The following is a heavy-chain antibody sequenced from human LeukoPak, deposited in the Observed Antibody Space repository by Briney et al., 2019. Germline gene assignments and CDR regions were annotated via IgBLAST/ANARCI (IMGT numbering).Heavy chain of an antibody. Sequence: GGSLRLSCAASGFTFSRYGMHWVRQAPGKGLEWVAIIPHDGSNKYYADSVKGRFTISRDSSKNTLYLQVNSLRTEDTAVYYCAKAYNWGALDYWGQGTLVTVSS. V-gene: IGHV3-30*18. CDR1: GFTFSRYG. J-gene: IGHJ4*02. CDR3: AKAYNWGALDY. CDR2: IPHDGSNK. D-gene: IGHD1-20*01.